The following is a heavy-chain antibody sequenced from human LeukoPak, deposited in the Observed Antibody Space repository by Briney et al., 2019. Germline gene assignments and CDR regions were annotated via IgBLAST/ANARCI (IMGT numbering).Heavy chain of an antibody. D-gene: IGHD2-8*01. CDR2: IIPIFGTA. J-gene: IGHJ3*02. CDR3: ARFLPNTDDAFDI. Sequence: SVKVSCKASGGTFSSYAISWVRQAPGQGLEWMGGIIPIFGTANYAQKFQGRVTITADESTSTAYMELSSLRSEDTAVYYCARFLPNTDDAFDIWGQGTMVTVSS. CDR1: GGTFSSYA. V-gene: IGHV1-69*13.